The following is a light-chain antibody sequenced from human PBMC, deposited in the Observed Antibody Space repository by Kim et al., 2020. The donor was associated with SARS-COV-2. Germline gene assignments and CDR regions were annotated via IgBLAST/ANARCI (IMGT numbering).Light chain of an antibody. CDR1: LDISTW. V-gene: IGKV1D-16*01. CDR3: LQYNDYPLT. CDR2: AAA. J-gene: IGKJ5*01. Sequence: DIQMTQSPSSLSASLGDRVTITCRASLDISTWVVWYQQKPGKAPQCLIYAAATLQSGVPSRFSGSGSGTHFTLTISSLQPEDFATYYCLQYNDYPLTFGQGTRLEIK.